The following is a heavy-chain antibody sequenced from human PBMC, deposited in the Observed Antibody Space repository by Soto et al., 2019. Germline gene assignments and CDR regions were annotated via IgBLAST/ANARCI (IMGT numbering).Heavy chain of an antibody. J-gene: IGHJ4*02. V-gene: IGHV3-48*02. CDR2: ISSSSSTI. D-gene: IGHD2-2*01. CDR3: ARDRVRGLQQPFDY. CDR1: GFTFSSYS. Sequence: GGSLRLSCAASGFTFSSYSMNWVRQAPGKGLEWVSYISSSSSTIYYADSVKGRFTISRDNAKNSLYLQMNSLRDEDTAVYYCARDRVRGLQQPFDYWGQGTLVTVSS.